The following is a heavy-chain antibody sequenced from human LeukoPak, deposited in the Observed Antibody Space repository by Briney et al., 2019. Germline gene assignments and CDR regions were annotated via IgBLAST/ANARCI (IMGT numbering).Heavy chain of an antibody. Sequence: GESLKISCKGSGYSFTSYWIGWVRQMPGKGLEWMGIIYPGDSDTRYSPSFQGQVTISADKSISTAYLQWSSLKASDTAMYYCARGLRYFDWLFYSGYYFDYWGQGTLVTVSS. D-gene: IGHD3-9*01. CDR2: IYPGDSDT. V-gene: IGHV5-51*01. J-gene: IGHJ4*02. CDR3: ARGLRYFDWLFYSGYYFDY. CDR1: GYSFTSYW.